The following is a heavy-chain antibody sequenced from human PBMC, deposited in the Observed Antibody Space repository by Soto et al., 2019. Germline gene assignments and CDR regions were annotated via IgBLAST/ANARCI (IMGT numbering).Heavy chain of an antibody. V-gene: IGHV5-10-1*01. D-gene: IGHD3-16*02. CDR1: GYSFTSYW. CDR3: ASILGELSRGSYYGVDV. CDR2: IDPSDSYT. J-gene: IGHJ6*02. Sequence: PWESLKISCAGSGYSFTSYWISWVRQIPGKGLEWMGRIDPSDSYTNYSPSFQGHVTISADKSISTAYLQWSSLKASDTAMYYCASILGELSRGSYYGVDVWGQGTTVTVSS.